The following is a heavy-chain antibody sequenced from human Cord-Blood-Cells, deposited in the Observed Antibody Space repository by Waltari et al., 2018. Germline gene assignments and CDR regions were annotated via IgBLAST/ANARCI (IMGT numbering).Heavy chain of an antibody. CDR2: INPNSGGT. V-gene: IGHV1-2*04. CDR1: GYTFPASY. Sequence: QVQLVQSGVEVKKPGASVKVSCNASGYTFPASYMPWVRQAPGQGLEWMGWINPNSGGTNYAQKFQGWVTMTRDTSISTAYMELSRLRSDDTAVYYCARVGDSGYDYFDYWGQGTLVTVSS. J-gene: IGHJ4*02. D-gene: IGHD5-12*01. CDR3: ARVGDSGYDYFDY.